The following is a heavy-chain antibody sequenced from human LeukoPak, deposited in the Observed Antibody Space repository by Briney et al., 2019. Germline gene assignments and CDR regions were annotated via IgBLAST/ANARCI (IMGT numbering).Heavy chain of an antibody. CDR1: GGSIITGDYY. V-gene: IGHV4-61*08. J-gene: IGHJ5*02. Sequence: KPSQTLSLTCTVSGGSIITGDYYWSWIRQHPWNGLEWIGYIYYSASTNYTPSLKSRVTISVDTSKNQFSLKLSSVTAADTAVYYCARAGSSSWPNWFDPWGQGTLVTVSS. CDR2: IYYSAST. CDR3: ARAGSSSWPNWFDP. D-gene: IGHD6-13*01.